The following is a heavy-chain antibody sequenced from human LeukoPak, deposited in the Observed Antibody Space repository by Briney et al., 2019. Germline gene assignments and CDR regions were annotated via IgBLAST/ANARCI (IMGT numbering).Heavy chain of an antibody. CDR1: GFTFSDYY. V-gene: IGHV3-11*01. D-gene: IGHD4-11*01. CDR3: ARRYSNSFDY. J-gene: IGHJ4*02. CDR2: ISNSGGTI. Sequence: PGGSLRLPCAASGFTFSDYYMTWIRQAPGKGLEWVSYISNSGGTIYYTDSVKGRFTISRDNAKNSLYLQMNSLRAEDTAVYYCARRYSNSFDYWGQGTLVTVSS.